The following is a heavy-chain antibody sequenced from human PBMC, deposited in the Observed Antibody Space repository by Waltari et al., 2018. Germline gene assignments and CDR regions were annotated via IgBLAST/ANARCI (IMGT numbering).Heavy chain of an antibody. J-gene: IGHJ4*02. V-gene: IGHV1-18*01. Sequence: QLVQSGAEVKKPGASVKVSCKASGYIFSNYGITWVRKAPGQGLEWMGWIYPYNGNTKYEQNCQGRVTMTTDTSTATAYMEIRSLRSDDTAIYYCARDDVDSSNFGGFWGQGTQVTVSS. CDR1: GYIFSNYG. D-gene: IGHD3-16*01. CDR3: ARDDVDSSNFGGF. CDR2: IYPYNGNT.